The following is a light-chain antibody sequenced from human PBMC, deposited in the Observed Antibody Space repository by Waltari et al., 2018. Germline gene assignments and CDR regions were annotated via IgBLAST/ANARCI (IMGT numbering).Light chain of an antibody. Sequence: DIELTQSPSTLSSSVGDRVSITCRASQSISTSLAWYHQKSGKDPELLIYKASTLESGVPSRCSGSGSVTEFTLTLSSLQPDDFGTYYCQQYEDYPVTFGGGTKVEIK. CDR3: QQYEDYPVT. V-gene: IGKV1-5*03. CDR1: QSISTS. J-gene: IGKJ4*01. CDR2: KAS.